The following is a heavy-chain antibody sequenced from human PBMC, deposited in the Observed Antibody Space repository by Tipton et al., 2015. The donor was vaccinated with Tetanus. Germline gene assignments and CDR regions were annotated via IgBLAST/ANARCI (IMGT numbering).Heavy chain of an antibody. J-gene: IGHJ4*02. D-gene: IGHD3-10*01. V-gene: IGHV4-61*08. CDR1: GGSVSSGGYY. Sequence: LRLSCTVSGGSVSSGGYYWSWIRQPPGKGLEWIGYIYYSGSTNYNPSLKSRVTISVDTSKNQFSLKLSSVTAADTAVYYCARGGFGEFPDYWGQGTLVTVSS. CDR3: ARGGFGEFPDY. CDR2: IYYSGST.